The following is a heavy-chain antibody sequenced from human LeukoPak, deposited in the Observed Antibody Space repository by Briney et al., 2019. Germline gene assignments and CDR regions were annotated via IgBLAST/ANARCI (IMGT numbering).Heavy chain of an antibody. J-gene: IGHJ4*02. CDR3: ARTREQVLLLPHPFDH. D-gene: IGHD1/OR15-1a*01. V-gene: IGHV3-48*04. CDR2: ISSRTM. CDR1: GFTFSTYS. Sequence: AGGSLRLSCTASGFTFSTYSMNWLRQAPGKGPEWLAYISSRTMFYADSVKGRFTISRDNTKNSLHLQMNGLSVEDTALYYCARTREQVLLLPHPFDHRGQGTLVTLSS.